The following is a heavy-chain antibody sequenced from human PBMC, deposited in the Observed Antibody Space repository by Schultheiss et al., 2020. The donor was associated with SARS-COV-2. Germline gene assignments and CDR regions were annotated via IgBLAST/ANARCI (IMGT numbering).Heavy chain of an antibody. CDR3: ARAPRPSYGMDV. CDR2: IYYSGST. CDR1: GGSISSGDYY. V-gene: IGHV4-30-4*01. J-gene: IGHJ6*02. Sequence: SQTLSLTCTVSGGSISSGDYYWSWIRQPPGKGLEWIGYIYYSGSTYYNPSLKSRVTMSVDTSRNQFSLRLSSVTAADTAVYYCARAPRPSYGMDVWGQGTTVTVSS.